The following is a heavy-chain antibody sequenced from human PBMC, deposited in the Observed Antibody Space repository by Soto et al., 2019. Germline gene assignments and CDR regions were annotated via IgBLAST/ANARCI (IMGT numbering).Heavy chain of an antibody. D-gene: IGHD1-26*01. CDR2: IYRSGTT. J-gene: IGHJ4*02. Sequence: SETLSLTCVVSNFSISSGYYWGWIRQSPGKGLEWIASIYRSGTTSYNPSLKSRVTISVDPSKNQFSLMLTAVTAADTAVYYCARTHSGSYYSVFHYCGAGSLVTVYS. V-gene: IGHV4-38-2*01. CDR3: ARTHSGSYYSVFHY. CDR1: NFSISSGYY.